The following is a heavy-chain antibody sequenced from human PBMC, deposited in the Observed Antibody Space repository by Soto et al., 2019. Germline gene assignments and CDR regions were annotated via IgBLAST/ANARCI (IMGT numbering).Heavy chain of an antibody. CDR3: ARHTTDYVWGSYRPDPDAGENAY. D-gene: IGHD3-16*02. Sequence: KPSETLSLTCTVSGGSISSYYWSWIRQPPGKGLEWIGYIYYSGSTNYNPSLKSRVTISVDTSKNQFSLKLSSVTAADTAVYYCARHTTDYVWGSYRPDPDAGENAYSGRGTLVTVSS. J-gene: IGHJ1*01. V-gene: IGHV4-59*01. CDR2: IYYSGST. CDR1: GGSISSYY.